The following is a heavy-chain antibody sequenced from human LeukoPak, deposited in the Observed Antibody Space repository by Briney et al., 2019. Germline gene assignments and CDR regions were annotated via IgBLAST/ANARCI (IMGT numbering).Heavy chain of an antibody. CDR3: ARDIQLST. CDR1: GFNFSDSA. Sequence: PGGSLRLSCAASGFNFSDSAMTWVRQAPGKGLDWVSLISFSGANSYYADSVKGRFTISRDNSKDTLFLQMNSLRAEDTAIYYCARDIQLSTWGLGTMVTVSS. V-gene: IGHV3-23*01. J-gene: IGHJ3*01. D-gene: IGHD5-24*01. CDR2: ISFSGANS.